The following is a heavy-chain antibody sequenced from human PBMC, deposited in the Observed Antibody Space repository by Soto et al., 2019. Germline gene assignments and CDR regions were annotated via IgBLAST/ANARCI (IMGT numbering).Heavy chain of an antibody. V-gene: IGHV1-46*01. J-gene: IGHJ4*02. CDR2: IIPSGGTT. CDR3: ARPQCDSGWPFDD. D-gene: IGHD6-19*01. CDR1: GYSFTSYY. Sequence: ASVKVYCKTSGYSFTSYYMHWVRQAPGQGLEWMGVIIPSGGTTTYAQKFQGRVTMTSDTSTSTVYMELNILTSEDTAVYYCARPQCDSGWPFDDWGQGTLVTVSS.